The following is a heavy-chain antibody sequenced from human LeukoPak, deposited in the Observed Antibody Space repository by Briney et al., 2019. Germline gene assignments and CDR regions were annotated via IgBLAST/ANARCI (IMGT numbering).Heavy chain of an antibody. CDR1: GGSIISYY. D-gene: IGHD3-3*01. Sequence: SETLSLTCSVSGGSIISYYWSWIRQSPVKGLEWIGHIYYTGITNYNPPLKSRVTISVDTSKNQFSLKLTSVTAADTAVYYCARHYVGYGVLEYWGHGSLVTVSS. CDR2: IYYTGIT. CDR3: ARHYVGYGVLEY. J-gene: IGHJ4*01. V-gene: IGHV4-59*08.